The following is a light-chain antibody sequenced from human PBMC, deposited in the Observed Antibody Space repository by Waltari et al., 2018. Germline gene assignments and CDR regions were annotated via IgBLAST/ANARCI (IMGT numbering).Light chain of an antibody. CDR2: AAS. V-gene: IGKV3-20*01. CDR1: QRVSRA. CDR3: QHYVNLPVT. J-gene: IGKJ1*01. Sequence: EIVLTQSPGPLSLSPGERATLSCRASQRVSRALAWYQRKPGQVPRLPNYAASTRATGVPDRFSGSGSGTDFSLTISRLDPEDFAVYYCQHYVNLPVTFGQGTKVEI.